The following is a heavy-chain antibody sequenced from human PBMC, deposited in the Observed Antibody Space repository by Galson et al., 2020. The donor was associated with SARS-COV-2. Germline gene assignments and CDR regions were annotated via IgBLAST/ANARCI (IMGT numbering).Heavy chain of an antibody. CDR3: VRDGVAFNTFSHDYYMDV. D-gene: IGHD2-2*02. CDR2: IRYDGVNR. Sequence: GESLKISCAASGFPFSSFGMYWVRQAPGKGLEWVSFIRYDGVNRNYADSVKGRCTISRDNSKNALYLQMNSLRTEDTAVYYCVRDGVAFNTFSHDYYMDVWGKGTTVSVSS. CDR1: GFPFSSFG. J-gene: IGHJ6*03. V-gene: IGHV3-30*02.